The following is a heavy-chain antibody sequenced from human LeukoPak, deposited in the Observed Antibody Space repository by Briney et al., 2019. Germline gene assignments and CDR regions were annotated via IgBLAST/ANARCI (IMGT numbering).Heavy chain of an antibody. CDR1: GYTFTNYA. CDR3: ARGDSSSSPYYYYGMDV. Sequence: ASVKVSCKASGYTFTNYAIHWVRQAPGQRLEWMGWINAGNGNTKYSRKFQGRVTITRDTSASTAYMELSSLRSEGTAVYYCARGDSSSSPYYYYGMDVWGQGTTVTVSS. CDR2: INAGNGNT. V-gene: IGHV1-3*01. D-gene: IGHD6-6*01. J-gene: IGHJ6*02.